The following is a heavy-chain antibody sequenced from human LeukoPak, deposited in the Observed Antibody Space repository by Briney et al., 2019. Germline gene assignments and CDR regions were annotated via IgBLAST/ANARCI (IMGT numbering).Heavy chain of an antibody. Sequence: SVKVSCKASGGTFSSYAISWVRQAPGQGLEWMGGIIPIFGTANYAQKFQGRVTITTDESTSTAYMELSSLRAEDTAVYYSARGPIVVVVAATPGDAFDIWGQGTMVTVSS. V-gene: IGHV1-69*05. D-gene: IGHD2-15*01. CDR2: IIPIFGTA. J-gene: IGHJ3*02. CDR3: ARGPIVVVVAATPGDAFDI. CDR1: GGTFSSYA.